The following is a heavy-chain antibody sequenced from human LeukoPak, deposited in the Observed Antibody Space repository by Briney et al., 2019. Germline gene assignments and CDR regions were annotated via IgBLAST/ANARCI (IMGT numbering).Heavy chain of an antibody. CDR3: ARSANWFDP. V-gene: IGHV4-59*01. CDR1: GGSISSYY. J-gene: IGHJ5*02. Sequence: SETLSLTSTVSGGSISSYYWSWIRQPPGKGLEWIGYIYYSGSTNYNPSLKSRVTISVDTSKNQFSLKLSSVTAADTAVYYCARSANWFDPWGQGTLVTVSS. CDR2: IYYSGST.